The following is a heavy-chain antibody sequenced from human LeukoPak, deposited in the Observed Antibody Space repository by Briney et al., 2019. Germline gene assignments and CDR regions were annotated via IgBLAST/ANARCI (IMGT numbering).Heavy chain of an antibody. D-gene: IGHD6-13*01. V-gene: IGHV1-69*06. CDR2: IIPIFGTA. Sequence: SSVTVSCKASVCTFSSYAISWVRQAPGQGLEWMGGIIPIFGTANYAQKFQGRVTITADKSTSTAYMELSSLRSEDTAVYYCASLGSSSWPDYWGQGTLVTVSS. J-gene: IGHJ4*02. CDR1: VCTFSSYA. CDR3: ASLGSSSWPDY.